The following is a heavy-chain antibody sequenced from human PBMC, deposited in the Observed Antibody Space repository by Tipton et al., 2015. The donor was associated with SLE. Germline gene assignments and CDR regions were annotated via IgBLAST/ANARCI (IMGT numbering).Heavy chain of an antibody. D-gene: IGHD2-15*01. Sequence: SLRLSCAASGFTFSSYAMSWVRQAPGKGLEWVSAISGSGGSTYYADSVKGRFTISRDNSKNTLFLQMNSLRAEDTAVYYCAREGNECSGGSCYPDYWGQGTLVTVSS. V-gene: IGHV3-23*01. J-gene: IGHJ4*02. CDR2: ISGSGGST. CDR1: GFTFSSYA. CDR3: AREGNECSGGSCYPDY.